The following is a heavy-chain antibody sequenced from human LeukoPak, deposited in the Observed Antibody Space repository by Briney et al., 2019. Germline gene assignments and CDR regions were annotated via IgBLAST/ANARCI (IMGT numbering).Heavy chain of an antibody. D-gene: IGHD3-22*01. J-gene: IGHJ4*02. V-gene: IGHV4-34*01. CDR3: ARVIDYDISGYYLGY. Sequence: SETLSLTWAVYGGSLSCYYWRWIRQPPGKGLEWIGEINDSGSTSCSPSLKSRVSISVDTSKNQFSLKLSSVTAADTAVYYCARVIDYDISGYYLGYWGQGTRVTVSS. CDR1: GGSLSCYY. CDR2: INDSGST.